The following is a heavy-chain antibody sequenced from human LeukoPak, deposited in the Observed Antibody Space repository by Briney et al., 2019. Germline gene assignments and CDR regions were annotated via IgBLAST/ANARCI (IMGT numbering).Heavy chain of an antibody. Sequence: SGTLSLTCAVSGGSISSGNWWSWVRPPPGKGLEWIGEIYHSGNTNYNPSLKSRVTISVDKSKNQFSLNLSSVTAADTAVYYCASIGLATIGALDIWGQWTKVTVSS. CDR1: GGSISSGNW. V-gene: IGHV4-4*02. D-gene: IGHD5-24*01. J-gene: IGHJ3*02. CDR2: IYHSGNT. CDR3: ASIGLATIGALDI.